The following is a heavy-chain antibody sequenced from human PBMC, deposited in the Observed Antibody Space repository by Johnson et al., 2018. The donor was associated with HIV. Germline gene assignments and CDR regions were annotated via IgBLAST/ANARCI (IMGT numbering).Heavy chain of an antibody. J-gene: IGHJ3*02. CDR2: ISNSGNTI. D-gene: IGHD2-2*01. CDR3: ARYRDIVMVPAAIRPHVAFDI. CDR1: GFTFSDYY. Sequence: QVQLVESGGGLVKPGGSLRLSCAASGFTFSDYYMSWIRQAPGKGLEWVSYISNSGNTIYYTYSVKGRFTISRDNAKNSLYLQMNSLRAEDTAVYYCARYRDIVMVPAAIRPHVAFDIWGQGTMVTVSS. V-gene: IGHV3-11*04.